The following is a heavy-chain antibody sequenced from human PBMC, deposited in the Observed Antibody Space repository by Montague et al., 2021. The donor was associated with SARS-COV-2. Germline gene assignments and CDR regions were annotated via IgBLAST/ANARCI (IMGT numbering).Heavy chain of an antibody. CDR1: GGSFSTYS. Sequence: SETRSLTCAVHGGSFSTYSWNWIRQPPGKGLEWIGEIHHGGSTNYNPSLKSRVTISADTSKNQFSLKLTSVAAADTAVYYCARLGDGVVPSPILGVGPYYSYYYMDXWAKVPRSPSP. D-gene: IGHD3-10*01. J-gene: IGHJ6*03. CDR3: ARLGDGVVPSPILGVGPYYSYYYMDX. CDR2: IHHGGST. V-gene: IGHV4-34*01.